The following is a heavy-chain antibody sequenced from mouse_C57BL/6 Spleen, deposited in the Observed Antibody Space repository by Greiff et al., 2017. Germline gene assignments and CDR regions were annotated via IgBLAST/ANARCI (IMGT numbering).Heavy chain of an antibody. Sequence: VKLVESGPGLVAPSPSLSITCTVSGFSLTSYGVSWVRQPPGKGLEWLGVIWGDGSTNYHSALISRLSISKDNSKSQVFLKLNSLQTDDTATYYCAKPNSNYEGDAMDYWGQGTSVTVSS. V-gene: IGHV2-3*01. CDR3: AKPNSNYEGDAMDY. J-gene: IGHJ4*01. D-gene: IGHD2-5*01. CDR2: IWGDGST. CDR1: GFSLTSYG.